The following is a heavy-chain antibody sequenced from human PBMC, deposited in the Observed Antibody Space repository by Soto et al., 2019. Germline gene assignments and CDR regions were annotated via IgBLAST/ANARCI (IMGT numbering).Heavy chain of an antibody. J-gene: IGHJ6*02. CDR1: GYRFSSYW. CDR2: IYPGDSDT. D-gene: IGHD2-8*01. CDR3: ARQGSNGAYYYYGMEV. V-gene: IGHV5-51*01. Sequence: GESLKISCKGSGYRFSSYWIAWVRQMPGKGLEWMGIIYPGDSDTRYSPSFQGQVTMSVDKSNSTAYLHWSGLKASDTAMYFCARQGSNGAYYYYGMEVWGQGTTVTVSS.